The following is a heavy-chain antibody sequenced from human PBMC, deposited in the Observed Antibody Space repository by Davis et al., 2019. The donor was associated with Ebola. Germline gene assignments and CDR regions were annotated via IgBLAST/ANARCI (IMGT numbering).Heavy chain of an antibody. CDR2: IWYDGSNK. Sequence: PGGSLRLSCAASGFTFSSYGMHWVRQAPGKGLEWVAVIWYDGSNKYYADSVKGRFTISRDNSKNTLYLQMNSLRAEDTAVYYCAKVRSYDAFDIWGQGTMVTVSS. J-gene: IGHJ3*02. CDR3: AKVRSYDAFDI. CDR1: GFTFSSYG. V-gene: IGHV3-33*06.